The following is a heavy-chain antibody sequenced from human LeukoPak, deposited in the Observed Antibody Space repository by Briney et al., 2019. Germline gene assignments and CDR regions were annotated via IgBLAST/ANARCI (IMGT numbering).Heavy chain of an antibody. V-gene: IGHV3-23*01. CDR2: ISGSGGGSGGNT. D-gene: IGHD3-16*02. CDR3: AKEGAKGSGSYRYYWYFDL. J-gene: IGHJ2*01. Sequence: GRSLRLSCAASGFTLSNYAMSWVRQAPGKGLEWVSGISGSGGGSGGNTYYADSVKGRFTISRDNSKNTLYLQMNSLRAEDTAVYYCAKEGAKGSGSYRYYWYFDLWGRGTLVTVSS. CDR1: GFTLSNYA.